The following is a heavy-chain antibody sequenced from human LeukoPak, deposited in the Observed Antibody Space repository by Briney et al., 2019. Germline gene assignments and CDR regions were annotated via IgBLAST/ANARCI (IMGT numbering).Heavy chain of an antibody. CDR2: INPNSGGT. J-gene: IGHJ4*02. Sequence: ASVKVSCKASGYTFTGYYMHWVRQAPGQGLEWMGWINPNSGGTNYAQKFQGRVTMTRDTSISTAYMELSRLRSEDTAVYYCAKLGYSSGAYYFDFWGQGTLVTVSS. CDR3: AKLGYSSGAYYFDF. D-gene: IGHD6-19*01. CDR1: GYTFTGYY. V-gene: IGHV1-2*02.